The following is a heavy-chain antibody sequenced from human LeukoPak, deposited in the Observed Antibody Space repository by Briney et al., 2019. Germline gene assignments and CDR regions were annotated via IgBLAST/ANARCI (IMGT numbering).Heavy chain of an antibody. D-gene: IGHD2-15*01. CDR2: IYYSGST. CDR1: GGSIRSSSYY. J-gene: IGHJ4*02. V-gene: IGHV4-39*01. CDR3: ARLGYCSGGSCYDFDY. Sequence: SETLSLTCTVSGGSIRSSSYYWGWIRQPPGKGLEWIGSIYYSGSTYYNPSLKSRVTISVDTSKNQFFLKLSSVTAADTAVYYCARLGYCSGGSCYDFDYWGQGTLVTVSS.